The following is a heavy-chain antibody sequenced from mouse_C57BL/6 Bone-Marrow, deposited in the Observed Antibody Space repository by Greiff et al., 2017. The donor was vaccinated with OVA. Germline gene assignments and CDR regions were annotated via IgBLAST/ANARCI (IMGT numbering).Heavy chain of an antibody. Sequence: EVQLKESGGGLVQPAGSMGGAWFASGFTFSIYWMNWVTQSPYNAVESVSQIILKSDSYASHSAESVKGRFTISRDDSKSSVYLQMNDVRAEDTGIYYCTEGWLLQGYWGQGTTLTVSS. V-gene: IGHV6-3*01. CDR2: IILKSDSYAS. CDR1: GFTFSIYW. J-gene: IGHJ2*01. CDR3: TEGWLLQGY. D-gene: IGHD2-3*01.